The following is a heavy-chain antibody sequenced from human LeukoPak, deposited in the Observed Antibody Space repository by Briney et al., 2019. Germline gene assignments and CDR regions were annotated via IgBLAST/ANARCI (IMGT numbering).Heavy chain of an antibody. J-gene: IGHJ4*02. V-gene: IGHV3-21*01. CDR3: AAAVDYYDSTGFDH. CDR2: ISSSSSYI. Sequence: PGGSLRPSCAASGFTFSSYSMNWVRQAPGKGLEWVSSISSSSSYIYYADSVKGRFTISRDNAKNSLYLQMNSLRAEDTAVYYCAAAVDYYDSTGFDHWGQGSLLTVSS. CDR1: GFTFSSYS. D-gene: IGHD3-22*01.